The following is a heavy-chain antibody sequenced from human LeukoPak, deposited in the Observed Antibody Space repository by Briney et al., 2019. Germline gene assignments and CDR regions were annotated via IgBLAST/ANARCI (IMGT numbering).Heavy chain of an antibody. V-gene: IGHV4-38-2*02. D-gene: IGHD2-2*01. CDR2: TYHSGST. J-gene: IGHJ5*02. CDR1: RYSISSGYY. Sequence: SETLSLTCTVSRYSISSGYYWGWIRQPPGKGLEWIGSTYHSGSTYYNPSLKSRVTISINTSRNQFSLKLSSVTAADTAIYYCARDRIYCTSTSCFFKWFDPWGQGTLVTVSS. CDR3: ARDRIYCTSTSCFFKWFDP.